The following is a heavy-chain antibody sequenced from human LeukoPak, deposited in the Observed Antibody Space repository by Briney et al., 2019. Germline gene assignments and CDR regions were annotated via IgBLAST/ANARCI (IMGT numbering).Heavy chain of an antibody. CDR2: ISSIGSTI. Sequence: GGSLRLSCAASGFTFSDYYMRWIRQAPGKGLECVSYISSIGSTIYYADSVKGRFTISRDNAKNSLYLQMDSLRAEDTAVYYCARDRWTVGYCNSHSCYDSAFDIWGKGSLVTVSS. CDR1: GFTFSDYY. D-gene: IGHD2-2*01. V-gene: IGHV3-11*04. CDR3: ARDRWTVGYCNSHSCYDSAFDI. J-gene: IGHJ3*02.